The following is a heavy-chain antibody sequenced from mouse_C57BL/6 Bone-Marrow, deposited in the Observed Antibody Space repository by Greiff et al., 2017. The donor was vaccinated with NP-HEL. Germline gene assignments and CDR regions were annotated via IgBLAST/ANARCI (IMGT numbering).Heavy chain of an antibody. V-gene: IGHV2-5*01. CDR1: GFSLTSYG. CDR2: IWRGGST. CDR3: ARWFPYLYFDV. J-gene: IGHJ1*03. Sequence: QVQLKESGPGLVQPSQSLSITCTVSGFSLTSYGVHWVRQSPGKGLEWLGVIWRGGSTDDNAAFMSRLSITKDNSKSQVFFKMNSLQADDTAIYYWARWFPYLYFDVWGTGTTVTVSS. D-gene: IGHD2-3*01.